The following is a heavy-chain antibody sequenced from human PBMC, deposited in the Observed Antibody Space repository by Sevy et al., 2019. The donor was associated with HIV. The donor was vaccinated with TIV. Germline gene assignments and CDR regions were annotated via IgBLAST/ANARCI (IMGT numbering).Heavy chain of an antibody. D-gene: IGHD3-10*01. Sequence: GGSLRLSCAVSGFTFDDYAMHWVRQAPGKGLELDSGVSWNSGSIGYAHSVQGRFTISRDNAKNSLYLQMNSLGAEDTDLYYCSGGPGYYYYGMDVWGQGTTVTVSS. V-gene: IGHV3-9*01. CDR1: GFTFDDYA. CDR2: VSWNSGSI. CDR3: SGGPGYYYYGMDV. J-gene: IGHJ6*02.